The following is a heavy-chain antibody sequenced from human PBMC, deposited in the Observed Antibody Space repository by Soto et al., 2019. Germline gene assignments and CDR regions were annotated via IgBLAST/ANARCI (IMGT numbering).Heavy chain of an antibody. D-gene: IGHD5-12*01. CDR2: INAGNGNT. V-gene: IGHV1-3*05. CDR3: ARAVAGPADFDY. J-gene: IGHJ4*02. CDR1: GYTFTASA. Sequence: QVQLVQSGAEEKKPGASVKVSCKASGYTFTASAMHWVRQAPGQRLEWMGWINAGNGNTKYSQKFQGRVTITRDTSASTAYMELSSLRSEDTAVYYCARAVAGPADFDYWGQGTLVTVSS.